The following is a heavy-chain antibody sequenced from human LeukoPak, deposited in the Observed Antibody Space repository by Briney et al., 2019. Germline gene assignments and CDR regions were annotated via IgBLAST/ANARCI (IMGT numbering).Heavy chain of an antibody. V-gene: IGHV3-21*01. Sequence: PGGSLRLSCAASGFTFGSYSMNWVRQAPGKGLEWVSSISSSSSYSYCADSVKGRFTISRDNAKNSLYLQMKSLRAEDTAVYYCARRVSGYYDRGYDPWGQGTLVTVSS. CDR3: ARRVSGYYDRGYDP. J-gene: IGHJ5*02. CDR1: GFTFGSYS. D-gene: IGHD3-22*01. CDR2: ISSSSSYS.